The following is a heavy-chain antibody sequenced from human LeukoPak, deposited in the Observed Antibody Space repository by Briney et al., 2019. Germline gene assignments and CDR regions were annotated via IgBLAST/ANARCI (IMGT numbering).Heavy chain of an antibody. Sequence: GGSLRLSCAASGFTFSSYGMHWVRQAPGKGLEWVAFIRYDGSNKYYADSVEGRFTISRDNSKNTLYLQMNSLRAEDTAVYYCAKEVRRYCSGGSCPLWGQGTLVTVSS. CDR2: IRYDGSNK. J-gene: IGHJ4*02. CDR1: GFTFSSYG. CDR3: AKEVRRYCSGGSCPL. D-gene: IGHD2-15*01. V-gene: IGHV3-30*02.